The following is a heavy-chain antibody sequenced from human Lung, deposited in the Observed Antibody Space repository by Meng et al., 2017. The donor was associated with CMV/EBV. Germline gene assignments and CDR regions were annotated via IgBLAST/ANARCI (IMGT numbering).Heavy chain of an antibody. V-gene: IGHV3-21*01. Sequence: GGSXRLXCAASGFTFSSYSMNWVRQAPGKGLEWVSSLSSSSSYIYYTDSVKGRFTISRDNAKKSLYLQMNSLRTEDTAVYYCARDWLGEGGWEYWGQGTIVNGAS. J-gene: IGHJ4*02. CDR3: ARDWLGEGGWEY. CDR2: LSSSSSYI. D-gene: IGHD3-16*01. CDR1: GFTFSSYS.